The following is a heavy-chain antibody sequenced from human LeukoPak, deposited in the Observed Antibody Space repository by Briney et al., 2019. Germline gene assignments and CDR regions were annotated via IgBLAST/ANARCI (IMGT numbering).Heavy chain of an antibody. CDR1: GGYISSGGYY. CDR2: IYYSGST. CDR3: ARNYYDSSGYYSGYFDY. J-gene: IGHJ4*02. V-gene: IGHV4-31*03. D-gene: IGHD3-22*01. Sequence: PSETLSLTCTVSGGYISSGGYYWSWIRQHPGKGLEWIGYIYYSGSTYYNPSLKSRVTISVDTSKNQFSLKLSSVTAADTAVYYCARNYYDSSGYYSGYFDYWGQGTLVTVSS.